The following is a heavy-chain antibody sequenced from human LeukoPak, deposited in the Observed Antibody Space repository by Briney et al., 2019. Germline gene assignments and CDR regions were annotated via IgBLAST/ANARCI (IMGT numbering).Heavy chain of an antibody. CDR2: MYYNGST. CDR3: ARAPRVTMIIVTPGAFDM. D-gene: IGHD3-22*01. J-gene: IGHJ3*02. CDR1: TGSVSSGTYY. Sequence: SETLSLTCTVSTGSVSSGTYYWSWTRQPPGKGLGWIGYMYYNGSTNYNPSLKSRVTISVDTSKKRFSLKMSSVTAADTAMYYCARAPRVTMIIVTPGAFDMWGQGTMVTVSS. V-gene: IGHV4-61*01.